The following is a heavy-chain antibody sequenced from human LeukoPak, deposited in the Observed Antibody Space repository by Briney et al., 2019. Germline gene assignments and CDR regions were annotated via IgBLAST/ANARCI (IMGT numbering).Heavy chain of an antibody. CDR2: INHSGTT. D-gene: IGHD3-10*01. CDR1: GGSFSGYY. V-gene: IGHV4-34*01. Sequence: PSETLSLTCAVYGGSFSGYYWSWIRQPPGKGLEWTGEINHSGTTNYNPSLKSRVTISLATSKNQFSLKLSSVTAADTAVYYCASSGSGSYYNFDYWGQGTLVTVSS. J-gene: IGHJ4*02. CDR3: ASSGSGSYYNFDY.